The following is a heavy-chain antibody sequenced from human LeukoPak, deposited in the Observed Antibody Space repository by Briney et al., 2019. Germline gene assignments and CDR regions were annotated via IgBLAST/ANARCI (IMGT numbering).Heavy chain of an antibody. Sequence: ASVKVSCKASGYTFNNYGISWVRQAPGQGLEWMGWISAYNGNTDYAQNLRGRLIMTTDTSTSTAYMELRSLRSDDTAVYYCARDSVDVSGTYYNDSPDYWGQGTLVTVSS. CDR2: ISAYNGNT. CDR1: GYTFNNYG. V-gene: IGHV1-18*01. D-gene: IGHD3-10*01. J-gene: IGHJ4*02. CDR3: ARDSVDVSGTYYNDSPDY.